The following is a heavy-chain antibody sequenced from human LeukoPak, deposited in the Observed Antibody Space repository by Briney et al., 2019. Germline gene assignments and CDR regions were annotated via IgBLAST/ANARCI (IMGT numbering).Heavy chain of an antibody. V-gene: IGHV4-4*07. D-gene: IGHD6-13*01. Sequence: PSETLSLTCTVSGASMTNYYWSWIRQPAGKGLEWIGRFYTSGDTNYNPSLKSRVTMSVDTSKNQFSLKLSSVTAADTAVYYRARSISWYSYFDYWGQGTLATVSS. CDR3: ARSISWYSYFDY. J-gene: IGHJ4*02. CDR1: GASMTNYY. CDR2: FYTSGDT.